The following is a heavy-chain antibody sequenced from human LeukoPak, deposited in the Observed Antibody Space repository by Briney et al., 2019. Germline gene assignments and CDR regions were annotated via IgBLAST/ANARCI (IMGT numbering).Heavy chain of an antibody. CDR3: ARGGSGYSFDY. CDR2: ISDYDGNT. Sequence: GASVKVSCKASGDSVRSYGITWVRQAPGQGLEWMGWISDYDGNTNYAQSVQGRVSMTTDTSTSTAYMELRSLRSDDTAVYYCARGGSGYSFDYWGQGTLVTVSS. D-gene: IGHD3-22*01. J-gene: IGHJ4*02. V-gene: IGHV1-18*01. CDR1: GDSVRSYG.